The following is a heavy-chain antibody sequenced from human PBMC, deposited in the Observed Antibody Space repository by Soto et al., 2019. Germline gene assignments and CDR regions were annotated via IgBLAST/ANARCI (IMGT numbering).Heavy chain of an antibody. J-gene: IGHJ4*02. CDR2: ISFDGSKK. CDR1: GFTFSRYG. CDR3: AKEAGSVTFDF. D-gene: IGHD4-4*01. V-gene: IGHV3-30*18. Sequence: QVQLVESGGGVVQPGRSLRLSCAASGFTFSRYGMHWVRQAPGKGLEWVAVISFDGSKKYYAESVTGRFTISRDNSKHTLYLQVNSLRAEDTAVYYCAKEAGSVTFDFWGQGTLVTVSS.